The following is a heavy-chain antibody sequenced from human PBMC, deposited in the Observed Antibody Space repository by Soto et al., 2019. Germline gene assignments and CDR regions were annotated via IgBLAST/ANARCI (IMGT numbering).Heavy chain of an antibody. V-gene: IGHV3-30*18. Sequence: GGSLRLSCAASGFTFSSYGMHWVRQAPGKGLEWVAVILYDGSKKYYADSMKGRFTISGDNPKNTLYLQMNSLRAEDTALYYCAKDRGALRWSEEHYYFDYWGRGSLVTVSS. CDR3: AKDRGALRWSEEHYYFDY. CDR2: ILYDGSKK. D-gene: IGHD4-17*01. J-gene: IGHJ4*02. CDR1: GFTFSSYG.